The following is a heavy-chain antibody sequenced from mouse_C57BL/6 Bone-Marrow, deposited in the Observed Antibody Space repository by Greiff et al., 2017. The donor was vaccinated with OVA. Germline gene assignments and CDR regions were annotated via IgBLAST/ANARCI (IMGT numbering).Heavy chain of an antibody. CDR2: IDPANGNT. V-gene: IGHV14-3*01. Sequence: VQLQQSVAELVRPGASVKLSCTASGFNIKNSYMHWVKQSPEQGLEWIGRIDPANGNTKYAPKFQGKATITADTSSNTAYLQLSSLTSEDPAIYCGDSNYAAYWGQGIMVTVSA. D-gene: IGHD1-1*02. CDR1: GFNIKNSY. J-gene: IGHJ3*01. CDR3: DSNYAAY.